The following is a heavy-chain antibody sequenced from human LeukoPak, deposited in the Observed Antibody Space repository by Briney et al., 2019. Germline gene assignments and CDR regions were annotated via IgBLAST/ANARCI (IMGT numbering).Heavy chain of an antibody. V-gene: IGHV4-61*01. J-gene: IGHJ4*02. CDR2: IYYSGNI. D-gene: IGHD3-3*01. Sequence: PSETLSLTCTVSGGSIRSSSYYWSWIRQPPGKGLEWIGYIYYSGNINYSPSLKSRVSISVDTSYNQVSLRLTSVTAEDTAVYYCAALGDVWGAYLAYWGQGILVTVSS. CDR1: GGSIRSSSYY. CDR3: AALGDVWGAYLAY.